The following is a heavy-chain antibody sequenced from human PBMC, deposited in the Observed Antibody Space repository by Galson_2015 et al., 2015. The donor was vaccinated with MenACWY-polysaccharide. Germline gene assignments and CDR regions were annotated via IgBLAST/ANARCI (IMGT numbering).Heavy chain of an antibody. CDR1: GFSVSHFG. Sequence: SLRLSCAASGFSVSHFGMHWVRQAPGQGLQWVSAISGNSAYIYYADSVKGRFTISRDNAKNSLYLQMNSLRAEDTAIYYCASRTRFRTGSGPEDYWGQGTLVTVSS. CDR2: ISGNSAYI. D-gene: IGHD1/OR15-1a*01. J-gene: IGHJ4*02. CDR3: ASRTRFRTGSGPEDY. V-gene: IGHV3-21*01.